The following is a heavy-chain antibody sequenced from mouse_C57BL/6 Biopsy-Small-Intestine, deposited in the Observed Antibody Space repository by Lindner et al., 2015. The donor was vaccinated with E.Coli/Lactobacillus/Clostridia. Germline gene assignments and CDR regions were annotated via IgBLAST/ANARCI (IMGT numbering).Heavy chain of an antibody. CDR2: ISSGSSTN. J-gene: IGHJ2*01. CDR3: ARRPGTPYFDY. Sequence: VQLQESGGGLVKPGGSLKLSCAASGFTFSDYGMHWVRQAPEKGLEWVAYISSGSSTNYYADTVKGRFTISRDNAKNTLFLQMTSLRSEDTAMYYCARRPGTPYFDYWGQGTTLTVSS. D-gene: IGHD4-1*01. V-gene: IGHV5-17*01. CDR1: GFTFSDYG.